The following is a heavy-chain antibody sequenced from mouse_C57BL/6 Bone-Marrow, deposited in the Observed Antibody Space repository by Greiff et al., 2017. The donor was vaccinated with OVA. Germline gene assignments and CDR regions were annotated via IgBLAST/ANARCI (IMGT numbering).Heavy chain of an antibody. Sequence: DVKLQEPGGGLVQPGGSLKLSCAASGFAFSSYWMSWVRRAPGKGLEWIGEINPDSSTINYAQSLKDKFIISRDNAKNTLYLQMSKMRSEDTALYCCARAHWDGYFDYWGRGTTLTVSS. CDR3: ARAHWDGYFDY. CDR1: GFAFSSYW. V-gene: IGHV4-1*01. D-gene: IGHD4-1*01. CDR2: INPDSSTI. J-gene: IGHJ2*01.